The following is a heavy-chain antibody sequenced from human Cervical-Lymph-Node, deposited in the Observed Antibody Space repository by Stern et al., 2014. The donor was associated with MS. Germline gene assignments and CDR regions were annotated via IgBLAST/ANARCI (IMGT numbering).Heavy chain of an antibody. CDR3: GRDTCRGGGCYFRY. J-gene: IGHJ4*02. Sequence: QVQLVESGGGVVQPGRSLRISCAASGFIFSNYAMHWVRQAPGKGLDWVAFVSNEGSKQFYADSVKGRFTISRDNANNTLYLQMNSLRPEDTAVYYCGRDTCRGGGCYFRYWGQGILITVS. V-gene: IGHV3-30-3*01. CDR1: GFIFSNYA. D-gene: IGHD2-15*01. CDR2: VSNEGSKQ.